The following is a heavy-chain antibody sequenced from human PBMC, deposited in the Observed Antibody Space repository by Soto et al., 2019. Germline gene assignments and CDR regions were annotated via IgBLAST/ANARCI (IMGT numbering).Heavy chain of an antibody. CDR2: ISSSSSYI. D-gene: IGHD6-13*01. V-gene: IGHV3-21*01. J-gene: IGHJ4*02. Sequence: PVGSLRLSCAASGFTFSSYSMNWVRQAPGKGLEWVSSISSSSSYIYYADSVKGRFTISRDNAKNSLYLQMNSLRAEDTAVYYCARDSTAAAGFDYWGQGTLVTVSS. CDR3: ARDSTAAAGFDY. CDR1: GFTFSSYS.